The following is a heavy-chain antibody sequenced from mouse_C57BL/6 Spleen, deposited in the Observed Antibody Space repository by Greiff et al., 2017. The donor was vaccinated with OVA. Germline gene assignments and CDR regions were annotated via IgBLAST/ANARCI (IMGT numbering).Heavy chain of an antibody. CDR1: GYAFSSSW. Sequence: QVQLQQSGPELVKPGASVKISCKASGYAFSSSWMNWVKQRPGKGLEWIGRIYPGDGDTNYNGKFKGKATLTADNSSSTAYMQLSSLTSEESAVYCCASQAPRDWYFDVWGTGTTVTVSS. J-gene: IGHJ1*03. CDR2: IYPGDGDT. V-gene: IGHV1-82*01. CDR3: ASQAPRDWYFDV.